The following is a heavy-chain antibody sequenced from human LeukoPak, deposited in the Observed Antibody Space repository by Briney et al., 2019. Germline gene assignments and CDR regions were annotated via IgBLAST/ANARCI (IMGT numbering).Heavy chain of an antibody. Sequence: PGGSLRLSCAASGFTFSSYAMSWVRQAPGKGLEWVSAISGSGGSTYYADSVKGRFTISRDNSKNTLYLQMNSLRAEDTAVYYCAKDLAYYDSSGYHSLYYYYGMDVWGQGTTVTVSS. D-gene: IGHD3-22*01. CDR1: GFTFSSYA. CDR2: ISGSGGST. CDR3: AKDLAYYDSSGYHSLYYYYGMDV. V-gene: IGHV3-23*01. J-gene: IGHJ6*02.